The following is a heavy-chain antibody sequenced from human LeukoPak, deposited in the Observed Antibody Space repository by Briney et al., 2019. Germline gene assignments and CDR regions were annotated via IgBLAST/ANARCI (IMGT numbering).Heavy chain of an antibody. D-gene: IGHD5-18*01. J-gene: IGHJ3*02. V-gene: IGHV3-23*01. CDR3: AKRVGAWIQLWSPHDAFDI. Sequence: GGSLRLSCAASGFSFSNYGMSWVRQAPGKGLEWVSIISGRGTTTYYADSVKGHFTISRDNPKNTLYLHMSSLRAEDTVVYYCAKRVGAWIQLWSPHDAFDIWGQGTLVTVSS. CDR1: GFSFSNYG. CDR2: ISGRGTTT.